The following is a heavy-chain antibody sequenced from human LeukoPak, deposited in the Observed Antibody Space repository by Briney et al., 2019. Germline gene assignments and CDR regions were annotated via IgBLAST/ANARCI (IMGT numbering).Heavy chain of an antibody. CDR2: IHYSGRT. CDR1: GGSISGFY. J-gene: IGHJ4*02. CDR3: ARDLSGSPHY. V-gene: IGHV4-59*01. Sequence: NPSETLSLTCTVSGGSISGFYWTWIRQSPGKGLEWIGHIHYSGRTGYNPSLKSRVTISVDTSKNQFSLKLNSVTAADTAVYYCARDLSGSPHYWGQGTPVTVSS. D-gene: IGHD1-26*01.